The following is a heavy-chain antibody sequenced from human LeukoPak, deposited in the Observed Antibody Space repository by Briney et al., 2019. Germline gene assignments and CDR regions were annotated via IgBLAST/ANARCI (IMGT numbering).Heavy chain of an antibody. CDR3: ARVGRGSGYSRYYYYYYMDV. CDR2: IYYSGST. CDR1: GGSISSGGYY. D-gene: IGHD3-3*01. V-gene: IGHV4-31*03. Sequence: SQTLSLTCTVSGGSISSGGYYWSWIRQHPGKGLEWIGYIYYSGSTYYNPSLKSRVTISVDTSKNQFSLKLSSVTAADAAVYYCARVGRGSGYSRYYYYYYMDVWGKGTTVTVSS. J-gene: IGHJ6*03.